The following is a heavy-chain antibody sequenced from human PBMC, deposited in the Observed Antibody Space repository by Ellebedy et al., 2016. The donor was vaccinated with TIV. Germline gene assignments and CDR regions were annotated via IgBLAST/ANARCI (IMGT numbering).Heavy chain of an antibody. D-gene: IGHD2-2*02. Sequence: SVKVSCXASGGTFSSYAISWVRQAPGQGLEWMGGIIPIFGTANYAQKFQGRVTITADESTSTAYMELSSLRSEDTAVYYCARSALCSSTSCHTPHYYYYYMDVWGKGTTVTVSS. V-gene: IGHV1-69*13. CDR2: IIPIFGTA. CDR3: ARSALCSSTSCHTPHYYYYYMDV. J-gene: IGHJ6*03. CDR1: GGTFSSYA.